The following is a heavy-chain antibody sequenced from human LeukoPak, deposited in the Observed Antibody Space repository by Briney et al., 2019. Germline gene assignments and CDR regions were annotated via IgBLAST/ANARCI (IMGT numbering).Heavy chain of an antibody. J-gene: IGHJ6*03. CDR3: ARGRVRLAAGTVWNYYYMDV. V-gene: IGHV6-1*01. Sequence: SQTLSLTCAISGDSVSSNSAAWNWIRQSPSRGLQWLGRTYYRSKWYNDYAVSVKSRITINPDTSKNQFSLQLNSVTPEDTAVYYCARGRVRLAAGTVWNYYYMDVWGKGTTVTISS. CDR2: TYYRSKWYN. D-gene: IGHD6-13*01. CDR1: GDSVSSNSAA.